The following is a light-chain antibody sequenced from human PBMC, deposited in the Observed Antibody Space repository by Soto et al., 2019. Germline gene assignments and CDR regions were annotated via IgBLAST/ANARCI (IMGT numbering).Light chain of an antibody. CDR3: QQYYRWPQT. CDR1: QSLSFN. CDR2: AAS. V-gene: IGKV3-15*01. Sequence: EIVMTKSPSTLSVSPGERATLSCRASQSLSFNLAWYQQKPGQAPRLLIYAASTRATGIPARFSGSGSGTEFTLTISSLQSEDFAVYYCQQYYRWPQTFGQGTKVDI. J-gene: IGKJ1*01.